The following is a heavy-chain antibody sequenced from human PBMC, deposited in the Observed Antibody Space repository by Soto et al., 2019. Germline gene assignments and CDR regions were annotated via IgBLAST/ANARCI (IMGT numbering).Heavy chain of an antibody. V-gene: IGHV4-59*01. CDR3: TRVCNSYSESFYY. Sequence: SETLSLTCTVSGGSITGYYWTWIRQPPGKGLEWIGYVYYSGSTNYNPSLKSRVTISVDTSKNQFSLKLSSVTAADTAVYYCTRVCNSYSESFYYWGQGTLVTVSS. J-gene: IGHJ4*02. D-gene: IGHD4-4*01. CDR2: VYYSGST. CDR1: GGSITGYY.